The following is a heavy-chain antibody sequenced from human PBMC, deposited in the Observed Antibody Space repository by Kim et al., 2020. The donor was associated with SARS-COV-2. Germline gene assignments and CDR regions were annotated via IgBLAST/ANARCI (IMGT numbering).Heavy chain of an antibody. V-gene: IGHV4-4*02. Sequence: PSFKSRVTRSVDKSKNQFSLKLSSVTAADTAVYYCARRGLSSSWYVGAFDIWGQGTMVTVSS. CDR3: ARRGLSSSWYVGAFDI. D-gene: IGHD6-13*01. J-gene: IGHJ3*02.